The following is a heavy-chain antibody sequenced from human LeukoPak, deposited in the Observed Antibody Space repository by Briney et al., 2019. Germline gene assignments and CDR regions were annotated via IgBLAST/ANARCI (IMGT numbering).Heavy chain of an antibody. CDR2: ISSSGSTI. D-gene: IGHD6-19*01. CDR3: ARSTGIAVAAKDVGWFDP. Sequence: GGSLRLSCAASGFTFSSYEMNWVRQAPGKGLEWVSYISSSGSTIHYADSVKGRFTISRDNAKNSLYLQMNSLRAEDTAVYYCARSTGIAVAAKDVGWFDPWGQGTLVTVSS. CDR1: GFTFSSYE. V-gene: IGHV3-48*03. J-gene: IGHJ5*02.